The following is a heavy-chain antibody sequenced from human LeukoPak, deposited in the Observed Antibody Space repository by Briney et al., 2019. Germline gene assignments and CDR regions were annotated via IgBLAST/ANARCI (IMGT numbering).Heavy chain of an antibody. D-gene: IGHD2-15*01. V-gene: IGHV1-18*01. CDR1: VYTFNRNN. CDR2: ISTYNGNT. CDR3: AKVLVAATHYLDY. J-gene: IGHJ4*02. Sequence: AAVTVSCKASVYTFNRNNINWVRQPPGQGLEGMGCISTYNGNTNYAQKLQGRVTMTTDTSTSTAYMELRSLTSDDTAVYFCAKVLVAATHYLDYWGQGTLVTVSS.